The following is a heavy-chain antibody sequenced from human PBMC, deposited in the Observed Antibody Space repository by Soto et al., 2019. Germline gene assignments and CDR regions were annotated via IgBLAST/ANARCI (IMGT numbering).Heavy chain of an antibody. CDR2: IYYGGSS. J-gene: IGHJ4*01. V-gene: IGHV4-59*01. CDR3: ARTTLEAIFDY. Sequence: QVQLQESGPGLVKPSETLSLTCTVSGDSISSYYWSWIRQPPGKGLEWIGYIYYGGSSNYNPSLKSRVTLSVDTSKNQFALKLSSVTAADPAVYYCARTTLEAIFDYWGHGTPVTVSS. D-gene: IGHD1-1*01. CDR1: GDSISSYY.